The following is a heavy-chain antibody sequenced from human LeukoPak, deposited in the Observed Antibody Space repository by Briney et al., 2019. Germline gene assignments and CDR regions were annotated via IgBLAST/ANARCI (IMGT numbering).Heavy chain of an antibody. Sequence: GGSLRLSCAASGFTLSTYSMNWVRQAPGKGLEWVSYISSSSSTIYYADSLKGRFTISRDNARKSLYLQMNSLRAEDTAVYYCARDRCSSTSCYVFNWGQGTLVTVSS. CDR3: ARDRCSSTSCYVFN. CDR1: GFTLSTYS. D-gene: IGHD2-2*01. J-gene: IGHJ4*02. V-gene: IGHV3-48*01. CDR2: ISSSSSTI.